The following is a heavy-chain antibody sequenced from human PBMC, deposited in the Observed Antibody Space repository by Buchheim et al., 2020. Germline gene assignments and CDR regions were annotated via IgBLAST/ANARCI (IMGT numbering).Heavy chain of an antibody. Sequence: QVQLVESGGGVVQPGRSLRLSCAASGFTFSSYGMHWVRQAPGKGLEWVAVISYDGSNKYYADSVKGRFTISRDNSKNTLYLQMNSLRAEDTAVYYCAKDRGKFGRDYFDYWDQGTL. CDR2: ISYDGSNK. CDR3: AKDRGKFGRDYFDY. CDR1: GFTFSSYG. D-gene: IGHD3-10*01. V-gene: IGHV3-30*18. J-gene: IGHJ4*02.